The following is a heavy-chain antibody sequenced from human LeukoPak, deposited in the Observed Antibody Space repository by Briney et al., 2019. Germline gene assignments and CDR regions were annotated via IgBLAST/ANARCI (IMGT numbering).Heavy chain of an antibody. Sequence: SSETLSLTCTVSGGSISSSSYYWGWIRQPPGKGLEWIGSIYYSGSTYYNPSLKSRVTISVDTSKNHFSLKLSSVTAADTALYYCAGEVQYYYDSNGHYKNWGQGTLVTVSS. CDR3: AGEVQYYYDSNGHYKN. V-gene: IGHV4-39*07. CDR1: GGSISSSSYY. CDR2: IYYSGST. J-gene: IGHJ4*02. D-gene: IGHD3-22*01.